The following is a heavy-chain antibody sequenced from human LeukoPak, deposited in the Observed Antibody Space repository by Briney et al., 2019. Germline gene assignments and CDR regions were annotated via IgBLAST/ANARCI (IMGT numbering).Heavy chain of an antibody. CDR3: ARDLVAMAASYYYYYYMDV. V-gene: IGHV4-4*07. CDR2: IYTSGST. CDR1: GGSISSYY. J-gene: IGHJ6*03. D-gene: IGHD5-18*01. Sequence: SETLSLTCTVSGGSISSYYWSWIRQPAGKGLEWIGRIYTSGSTNYNPSLKSRVTMSVDTSKNQFSLKLSSVTAADTAVYYGARDLVAMAASYYYYYYMDVWGKGTTVTVSS.